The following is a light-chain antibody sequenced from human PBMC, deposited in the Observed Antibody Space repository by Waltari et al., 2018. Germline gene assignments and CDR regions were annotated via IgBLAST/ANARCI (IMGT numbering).Light chain of an antibody. CDR3: QSYDISLSDASYV. CDR1: RPHIGAGYD. J-gene: IGLJ1*01. Sequence: QPVLTQPPSVSGAPGQRVTISCPGSRPHIGAGYDVHWYQQLPGTAPKLLIYGNSNRPSGVPDRFSGSKSGTSASLAISGLQAEDEADYYCQSYDISLSDASYVFGTGTKVTVL. CDR2: GNS. V-gene: IGLV1-40*01.